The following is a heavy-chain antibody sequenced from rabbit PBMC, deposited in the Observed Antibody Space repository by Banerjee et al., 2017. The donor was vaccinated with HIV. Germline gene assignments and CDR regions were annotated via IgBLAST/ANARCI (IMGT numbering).Heavy chain of an antibody. CDR2: IGTSTTIT. CDR3: ARDFNL. V-gene: IGHV1S45*01. CDR1: GFDFSSYYY. J-gene: IGHJ4*01. Sequence: QEQLVESGGGLVQPEGSLTLTCKASGFDFSSYYYMCWVRQAPGKGLELIACIGTSTTITWSASWAKGRFTISKASSTTVTLQMTSVTAADTATYFCARDFNLWGPGTLVTVS.